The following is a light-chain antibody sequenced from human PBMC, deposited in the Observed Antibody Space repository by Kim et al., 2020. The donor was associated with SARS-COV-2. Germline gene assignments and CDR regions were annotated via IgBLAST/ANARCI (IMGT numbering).Light chain of an antibody. CDR2: SNN. V-gene: IGLV1-40*01. CDR1: NASVGAGYD. Sequence: GVTISCTGNNASVGAGYDVTWYQQLPGTAPKLLIYSNNHRPSGVPDRFSASTSGTSAALAITGLQADDEADYYCHSYDSSLSSGAFGGGTQLTVL. J-gene: IGLJ2*01. CDR3: HSYDSSLSSGA.